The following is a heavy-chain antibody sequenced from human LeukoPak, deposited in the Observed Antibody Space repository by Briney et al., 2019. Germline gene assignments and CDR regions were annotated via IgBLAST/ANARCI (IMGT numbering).Heavy chain of an antibody. V-gene: IGHV3-30*04. Sequence: GGSLRLSCAASGFTFSSYAMHWVRQAPGKGLEWVAVISYDGSNEYYADSVKGRFTISRDNSKNTLYLQMNSLRAEDTAVYYCARDITLLFDYWGQGTLVTVSS. D-gene: IGHD3-10*01. CDR2: ISYDGSNE. CDR1: GFTFSSYA. CDR3: ARDITLLFDY. J-gene: IGHJ4*02.